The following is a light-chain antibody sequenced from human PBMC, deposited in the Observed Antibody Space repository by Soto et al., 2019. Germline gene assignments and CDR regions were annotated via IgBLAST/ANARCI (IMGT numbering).Light chain of an antibody. Sequence: SYELTQPPSVSLAPGQTARITCGGNNIGSKSVHWYQQKPGQAPVVVVYDDSDRPSGIPERFSGSKSGNTAALTVSGLQAEDEAVYYCSSYAGSLVVFGGGTKLTVL. J-gene: IGLJ2*01. CDR2: DDS. V-gene: IGLV3-21*02. CDR1: NIGSKS. CDR3: SSYAGSLVV.